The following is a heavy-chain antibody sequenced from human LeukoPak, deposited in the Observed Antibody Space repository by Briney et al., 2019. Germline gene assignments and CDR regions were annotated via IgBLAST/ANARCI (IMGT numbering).Heavy chain of an antibody. D-gene: IGHD1-26*01. V-gene: IGHV3-30*02. CDR1: GFTFSSYG. CDR3: AKEWYSGSPGDY. CDR2: TRYDGSNK. J-gene: IGHJ4*02. Sequence: PGGSLRLSCAASGFTFSSYGMHWVRQAPGKGLEWVAFTRYDGSNKYYADSVKGRFTISRGNSNNTLYLQMNSLRTEDTAVYYCAKEWYSGSPGDYWGQGTLVTVSS.